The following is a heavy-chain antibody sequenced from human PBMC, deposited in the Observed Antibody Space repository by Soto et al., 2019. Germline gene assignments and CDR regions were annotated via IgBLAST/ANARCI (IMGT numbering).Heavy chain of an antibody. CDR3: ASRGYSSSWTDDY. V-gene: IGHV1-69*02. CDR1: GGTFSSYT. CDR2: IIPILGIA. D-gene: IGHD6-13*01. Sequence: QVQLVQSGAEVKKPGSSVKVSCKASGGTFSSYTISWVRQAPGQGLEWMGRIIPILGIANYAQKFQGRVTITAEKSTSTGYMELSSLRSEDTAVYYCASRGYSSSWTDDYWGQGTLVTVSS. J-gene: IGHJ4*02.